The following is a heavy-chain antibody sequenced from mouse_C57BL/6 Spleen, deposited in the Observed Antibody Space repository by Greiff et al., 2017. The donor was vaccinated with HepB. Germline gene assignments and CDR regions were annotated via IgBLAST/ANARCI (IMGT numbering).Heavy chain of an antibody. CDR2: IDPEDGDT. Sequence: VQLQQSGAELVRPGASVKLSCTASGFNIKDYYMHWVKQRPEQGLEWIGRIDPEDGDTEYAPKFQGKATMTADTSSNTAYLQLSSLTSEDTAVYYLTIGGDYYNVYYFDYWGQGTTLTVSS. CDR3: TIGGDYYNVYYFDY. V-gene: IGHV14-1*01. CDR1: GFNIKDYY. D-gene: IGHD2-12*01. J-gene: IGHJ2*01.